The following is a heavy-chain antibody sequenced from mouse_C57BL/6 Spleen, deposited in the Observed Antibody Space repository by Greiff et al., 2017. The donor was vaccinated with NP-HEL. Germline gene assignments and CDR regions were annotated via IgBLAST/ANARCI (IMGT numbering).Heavy chain of an antibody. V-gene: IGHV5-16*01. J-gene: IGHJ3*01. CDR3: AREDDYGFAY. Sequence: EVKLVESEGGLVQPGSSMKLSCTASGFTFSDYYMAWVRQVPEKGLEWVAHINYDGSSTYYLDSLKSRFIISRDNAKNILYLQMSSLKSEDTATYYWAREDDYGFAYWGQGTLVTVSA. D-gene: IGHD2-4*01. CDR2: INYDGSST. CDR1: GFTFSDYY.